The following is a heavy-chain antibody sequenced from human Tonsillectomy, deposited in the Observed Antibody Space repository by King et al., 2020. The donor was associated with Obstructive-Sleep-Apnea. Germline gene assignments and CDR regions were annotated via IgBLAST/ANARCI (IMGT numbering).Heavy chain of an antibody. V-gene: IGHV5-51*01. J-gene: IGHJ5*02. CDR3: ALWAPPMLRGGFDP. CDR2: IYPGDSGT. CDR1: GYSFTNYW. Sequence: QLVQSGAEVKKPGESLKISCKGYGYSFTNYWIAWVRQMPGKGLEWMGIIYPGDSGTRYSPSFQGQVTISADKSISTAYLQWSRRTASDTAMYYCALWAPPMLRGGFDPWGQGTLVTVSS. D-gene: IGHD3-10*01.